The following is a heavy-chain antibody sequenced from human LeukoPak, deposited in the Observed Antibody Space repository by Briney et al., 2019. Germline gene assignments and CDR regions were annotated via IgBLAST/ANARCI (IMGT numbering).Heavy chain of an antibody. D-gene: IGHD5-12*01. Sequence: SETLSLTCTVSGGSVSTYYWSWIRQPPGKGLEWIGYIYYTGSTNYNPSLKSRVTISVDTSKNQFSQKLSSVTAADTAVYYCARDRGDGYDYFWDYWGQGTLVTVSS. V-gene: IGHV4-59*02. J-gene: IGHJ4*02. CDR1: GGSVSTYY. CDR2: IYYTGST. CDR3: ARDRGDGYDYFWDY.